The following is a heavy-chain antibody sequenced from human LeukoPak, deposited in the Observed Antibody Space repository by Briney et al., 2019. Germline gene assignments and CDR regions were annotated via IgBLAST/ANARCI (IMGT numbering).Heavy chain of an antibody. D-gene: IGHD6-25*01. Sequence: SETLSLTCTVSGGSISSYYWSWIRQPPGRGLEWIGYIYCSGSTNYNPSLKSRVTISVDTSKNQFSLKLSSVTAADTAVYYCARGTVATAIDYWGQGTLVTVSS. V-gene: IGHV4-59*01. CDR3: ARGTVATAIDY. CDR1: GGSISSYY. CDR2: IYCSGST. J-gene: IGHJ4*02.